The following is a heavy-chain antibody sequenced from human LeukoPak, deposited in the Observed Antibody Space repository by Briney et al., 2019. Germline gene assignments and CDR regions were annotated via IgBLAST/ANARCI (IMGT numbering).Heavy chain of an antibody. J-gene: IGHJ6*02. CDR1: GFTFDGYG. D-gene: IGHD3-3*01. Sequence: GGSLRLSCAASGFTFDGYGMSWVRQAPGKGLVWVSRINSDGSSTSYADSVKGGFTISRDNAKNTLYLQMYSLRAEDTAVYYCAREGYDFWSGYYYSGMDVWVQGTTVTVSS. CDR2: INSDGSST. V-gene: IGHV3-74*01. CDR3: AREGYDFWSGYYYSGMDV.